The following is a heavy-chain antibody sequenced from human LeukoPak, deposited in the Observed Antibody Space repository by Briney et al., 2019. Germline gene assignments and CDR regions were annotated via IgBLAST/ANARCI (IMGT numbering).Heavy chain of an antibody. D-gene: IGHD3-22*01. CDR2: INPNSGGT. CDR3: ARGDYYYDSSGYYFPSY. Sequence: ASVKVSCKASGYTFTGYYMHWVRQAPGQGLEWMGWINPNSGGTNCAQKFQGRVTMTRDTSISTAYMELSRLRSDDTAVYYCARGDYYYDSSGYYFPSYWGQGTLVTVSS. V-gene: IGHV1-2*02. CDR1: GYTFTGYY. J-gene: IGHJ4*02.